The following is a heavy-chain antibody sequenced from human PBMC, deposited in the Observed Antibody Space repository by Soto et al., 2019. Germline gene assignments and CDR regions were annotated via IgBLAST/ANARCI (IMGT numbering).Heavy chain of an antibody. Sequence: EVQLVQSGAEVKKPGESLKISCKGSGYSFTSYWIGWVRQMPGKGLEWMGIIYPGDSDTRYSPSFQGQVTISADKSISTAYLQWSSLKASDTAMYYCARQYCGGDCLNYYYGMDVWGQGTTVTVSS. CDR2: IYPGDSDT. J-gene: IGHJ6*02. CDR1: GYSFTSYW. V-gene: IGHV5-51*01. D-gene: IGHD2-21*02. CDR3: ARQYCGGDCLNYYYGMDV.